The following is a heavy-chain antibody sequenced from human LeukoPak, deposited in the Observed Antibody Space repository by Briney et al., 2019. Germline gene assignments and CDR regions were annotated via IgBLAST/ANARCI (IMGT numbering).Heavy chain of an antibody. D-gene: IGHD5-24*01. CDR2: ISGSGNTM. Sequence: PGGSLRLSCAASGFTFSSYEMNWVRQAPGKGLECISYISGSGNTMYYADSVKGRFTISRDNAKNSLYLQMNSLRVEDTAVYYSASRWPTPGDFDYWGQGTLVTVSS. J-gene: IGHJ4*02. CDR1: GFTFSSYE. CDR3: ASRWPTPGDFDY. V-gene: IGHV3-48*03.